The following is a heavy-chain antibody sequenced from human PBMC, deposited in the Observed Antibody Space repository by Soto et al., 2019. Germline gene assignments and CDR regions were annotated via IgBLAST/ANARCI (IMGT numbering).Heavy chain of an antibody. V-gene: IGHV4-61*01. Sequence: QVQLQESGPGLVKPSETLSLTCTVSGGSVRSDSYYWSWIRQPPGKGLEWIGYIYNSGSTNFNPSLKSRPTISVDTSKHQFSRRLASVTAAYTAVYYCAISGYGYNYRLDDWGQGTLVTVSS. J-gene: IGHJ4*02. CDR1: GGSVRSDSYY. CDR2: IYNSGST. CDR3: AISGYGYNYRLDD. D-gene: IGHD5-12*01.